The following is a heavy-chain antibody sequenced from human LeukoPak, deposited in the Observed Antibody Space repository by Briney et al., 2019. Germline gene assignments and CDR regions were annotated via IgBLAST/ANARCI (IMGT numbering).Heavy chain of an antibody. Sequence: GGSLRLSCAASGFTFSSYSMNWVRQAPGKGLEWVSSISSSSYIYYADSVNGRFTISRDNAKNSLYLQMNSLRAEDTAVYYCARDWTTVVVVAATVENYYYGMDVWGQGTTVTVSS. J-gene: IGHJ6*02. CDR2: ISSSSYI. D-gene: IGHD2-15*01. CDR1: GFTFSSYS. V-gene: IGHV3-21*01. CDR3: ARDWTTVVVVAATVENYYYGMDV.